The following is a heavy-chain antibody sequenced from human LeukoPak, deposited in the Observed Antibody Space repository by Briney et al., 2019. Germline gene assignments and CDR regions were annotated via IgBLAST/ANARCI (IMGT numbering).Heavy chain of an antibody. V-gene: IGHV4-59*12. CDR2: IYYSGGT. CDR1: GGSISPYY. D-gene: IGHD3-10*01. J-gene: IGHJ6*04. CDR3: ARDRLGFRVDV. Sequence: SETLSLTCTVSGGSISPYYWNWIRQPPGKGLEWIGYIYYSGGTNYNASLTSRVTISVDTSKNQFSLNMSSVTVADTAVYYCARDRLGFRVDVWGKGATVTFSS.